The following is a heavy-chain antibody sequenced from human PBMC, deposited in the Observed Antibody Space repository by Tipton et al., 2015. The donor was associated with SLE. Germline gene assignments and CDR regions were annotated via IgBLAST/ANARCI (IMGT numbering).Heavy chain of an antibody. D-gene: IGHD6-13*01. Sequence: TLSLTCTVSGGSISSGSYYWSWIRQPAGKGLEWIGHIYTSGSTNYHPSLQSRVTISVDTSKNQFSLKLSSVTAADTAVYYCARDGAAAALDYWGQGTLVTVSS. CDR1: GGSISSGSYY. V-gene: IGHV4-61*09. CDR3: ARDGAAAALDY. CDR2: IYTSGST. J-gene: IGHJ4*02.